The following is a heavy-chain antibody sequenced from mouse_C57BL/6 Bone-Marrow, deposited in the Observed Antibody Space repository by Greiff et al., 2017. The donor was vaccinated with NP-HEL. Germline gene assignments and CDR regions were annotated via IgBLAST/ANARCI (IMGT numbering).Heavy chain of an antibody. V-gene: IGHV1-20*01. J-gene: IGHJ1*03. D-gene: IGHD2-9*01. CDR3: ALLWLRRWDWYFDV. CDR2: INPYNGDT. CDR1: GYSFTGYF. Sequence: VQLQQSGPELVKPGDSVKISCKASGYSFTGYFMNWVMQSHGKSLEWIGRINPYNGDTFYNQKFKGKATLTVDKSSSTDHMELRSLTSEDSAVDYCALLWLRRWDWYFDVWGTGTTVTVSS.